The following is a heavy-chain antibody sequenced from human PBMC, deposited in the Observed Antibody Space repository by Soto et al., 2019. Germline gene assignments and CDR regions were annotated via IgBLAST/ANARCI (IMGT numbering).Heavy chain of an antibody. J-gene: IGHJ4*02. CDR2: IXNSGRX. CDR1: GGSIGSYY. Sequence: SXTRSLTCTVSGGSIGSYYWSWIRQPPGXGLEWIGYIXNSGRXNYNHSPKSRVXISVDTSXXQFSMKLSSVTAEDTAVYYCARGHYYDSSRIDYWRQGTMVTVYS. D-gene: IGHD3-22*01. CDR3: ARGHYYDSSRIDY. V-gene: IGHV4-59*01.